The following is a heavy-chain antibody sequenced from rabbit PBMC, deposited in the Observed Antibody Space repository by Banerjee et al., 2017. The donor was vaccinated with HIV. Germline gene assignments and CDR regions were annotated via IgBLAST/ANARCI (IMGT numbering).Heavy chain of an antibody. CDR3: ARDAGYAGSNL. V-gene: IGHV1S40*01. Sequence: QSLEESGGGLVQPEGSLTLTCTASGFSFSSSYYLCWVRQAPGKGLEWIACIGAASTYYATWAKGRFTISKTSSTTVTLQMTSLTAADTATYFCARDAGYAGSNLWGPGTLVTVS. CDR1: GFSFSSSYY. D-gene: IGHD4-2*01. J-gene: IGHJ4*01. CDR2: IGAAST.